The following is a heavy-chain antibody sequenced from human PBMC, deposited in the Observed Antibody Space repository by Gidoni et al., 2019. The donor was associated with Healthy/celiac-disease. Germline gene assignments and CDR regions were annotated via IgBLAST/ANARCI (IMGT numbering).Heavy chain of an antibody. J-gene: IGHJ4*02. CDR3: ARVTGHIVVVTARRYDY. V-gene: IGHV4-34*01. CDR1: GGSFSGYY. D-gene: IGHD2-21*02. CDR2: INHSGST. Sequence: QVQLQQWGAGLLKPSETLSLTCAVYGGSFSGYYWSWIRQPPGKGLEWIGEINHSGSTNYNPSLKSRVTISVDTSKNQFSLKLSSVTAADTAVYYCARVTGHIVVVTARRYDYWGQGTLVTVSS.